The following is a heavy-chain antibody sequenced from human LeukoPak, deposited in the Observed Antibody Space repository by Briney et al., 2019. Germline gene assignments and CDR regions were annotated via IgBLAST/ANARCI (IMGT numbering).Heavy chain of an antibody. J-gene: IGHJ3*02. Sequence: ASVKVSCKASGYTFTSHDINWVRQATGQGLEWMGWMNPNSGNTGYAQKFQGRVTMTRNTSISTAYMELSSLRSEDAAVYYCARVGRKSRHAFDIWGQGTMVTVSS. V-gene: IGHV1-8*01. CDR1: GYTFTSHD. CDR2: MNPNSGNT. CDR3: ARVGRKSRHAFDI. D-gene: IGHD3-10*01.